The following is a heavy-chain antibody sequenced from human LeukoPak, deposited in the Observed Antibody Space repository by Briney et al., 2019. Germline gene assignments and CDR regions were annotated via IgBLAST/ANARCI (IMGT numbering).Heavy chain of an antibody. D-gene: IGHD2-8*01. CDR1: GGTFNTYA. Sequence: GASVKVSCKASGGTFNTYAINWVRQAPGQGLEWMGGIIPVFGTANYAQKFQGRVTITTDESTSTAYMELSSLRSEDTAVYCCARDQDTNNWFDPWGQGTLVTVSS. CDR3: ARDQDTNNWFDP. V-gene: IGHV1-69*05. J-gene: IGHJ5*02. CDR2: IIPVFGTA.